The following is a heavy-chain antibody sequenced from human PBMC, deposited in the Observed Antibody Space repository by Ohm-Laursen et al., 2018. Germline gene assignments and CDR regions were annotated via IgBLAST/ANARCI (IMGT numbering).Heavy chain of an antibody. D-gene: IGHD3-22*01. CDR1: GFTFSNAW. CDR2: IKSKTDGGTT. V-gene: IGHV3-15*01. Sequence: SLRLSCSASGFTFSNAWMSWVRQAPGKGLEWVGRIKSKTDGGTTDYAAPVKGRFTISRDDSKNTLYLQMNSLKTEDTAVYYCTTIPPDYDSSGYPFDYWGQGTLVTVSS. CDR3: TTIPPDYDSSGYPFDY. J-gene: IGHJ4*02.